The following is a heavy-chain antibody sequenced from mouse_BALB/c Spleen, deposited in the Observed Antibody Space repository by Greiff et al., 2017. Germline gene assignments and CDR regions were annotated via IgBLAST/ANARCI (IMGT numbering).Heavy chain of an antibody. Sequence: VQLQQSGTVLARPGASVKMSCKASGYTFTSYWMHWVKQRPGQGLEWIGAIYPGNSDTSYNQKFKGKAKLTAVTSTSTAYMELSSLTNEDSAVYYCTRPYYRYDGYFDVWGAGTTVTVSS. CDR3: TRPYYRYDGYFDV. D-gene: IGHD2-14*01. CDR1: GYTFTSYW. J-gene: IGHJ1*01. V-gene: IGHV1-5*01. CDR2: IYPGNSDT.